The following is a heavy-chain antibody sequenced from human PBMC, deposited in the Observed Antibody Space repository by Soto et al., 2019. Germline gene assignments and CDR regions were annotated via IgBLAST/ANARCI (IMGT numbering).Heavy chain of an antibody. V-gene: IGHV3-33*01. D-gene: IGHD3-16*01. CDR2: IWYDGSNK. J-gene: IGHJ6*04. CDR3: ARIFLGAPPPHGMDV. Sequence: GGSLRLSCAASGFTFSSYGMHWVRQAPGKGLEWVAVIWYDGSNKYYADSVKGRSTISRDNSKNTLYLQMNSLRAEDTAVYYCARIFLGAPPPHGMDVGGKGTRVTVPS. CDR1: GFTFSSYG.